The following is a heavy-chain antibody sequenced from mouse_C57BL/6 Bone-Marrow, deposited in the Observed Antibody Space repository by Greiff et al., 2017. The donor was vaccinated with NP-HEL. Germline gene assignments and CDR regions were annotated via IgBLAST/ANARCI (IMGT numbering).Heavy chain of an antibody. Sequence: VQLQQSGAELARPGASVKLSCKASGYTFTSYGISWVKQRTGQGLEWIGEIYPRSGNTYYNEKFKGKATLTADKSSSTAYMELRSLTSEDSAVYFCARGKDTMVTTDYWGQGTTLTVSS. CDR2: IYPRSGNT. CDR3: ARGKDTMVTTDY. D-gene: IGHD2-2*01. CDR1: GYTFTSYG. J-gene: IGHJ2*01. V-gene: IGHV1-81*01.